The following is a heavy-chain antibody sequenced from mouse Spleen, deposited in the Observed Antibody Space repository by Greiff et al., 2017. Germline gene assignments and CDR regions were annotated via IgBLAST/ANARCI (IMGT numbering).Heavy chain of an antibody. Sequence: QVQLKQPGAELVRPGSSVKLSCKASGYTFTSYWMHWVKQRPIQGLEWIGNIDPSDSETHYNQKFKDKATLTVDKSSSTAYMQLSSLTSEDSAVYYCARFTTGLFDYWGQGTTLTVSS. D-gene: IGHD1-1*01. CDR1: GYTFTSYW. CDR3: ARFTTGLFDY. J-gene: IGHJ2*01. CDR2: IDPSDSET. V-gene: IGHV1-52*01.